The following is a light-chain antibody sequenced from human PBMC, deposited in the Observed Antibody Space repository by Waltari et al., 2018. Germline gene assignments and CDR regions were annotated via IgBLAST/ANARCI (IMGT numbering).Light chain of an antibody. Sequence: DIQMTQSQSSVSASVGDRVTIPCRASQGISRSLAWYQKKPGKAPKLLISAASNLRSGVPSRFSGSGSETNFTLTSSSLQPEDFATYFCQQATSFPITFGQGTRLEIK. CDR1: QGISRS. CDR3: QQATSFPIT. V-gene: IGKV1-12*01. J-gene: IGKJ5*01. CDR2: AAS.